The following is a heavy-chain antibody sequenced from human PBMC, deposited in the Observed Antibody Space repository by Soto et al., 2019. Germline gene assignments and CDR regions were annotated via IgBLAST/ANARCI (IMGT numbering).Heavy chain of an antibody. CDR2: IDWDDEK. V-gene: IGHV2-70*01. CDR1: GFSLSTSGMC. D-gene: IGHD6-13*01. Sequence: SGPTLVNPTQTLTLTCTFSGFSLSTSGMCVSWIRQPPGKTLDWLAVIDWDDEKFYSTSLKTRLTISKDTSNNQVVLTMTNMDPEDTGTYYCARTRAADGSFLFDYWGQGTLVTVS. CDR3: ARTRAADGSFLFDY. J-gene: IGHJ4*02.